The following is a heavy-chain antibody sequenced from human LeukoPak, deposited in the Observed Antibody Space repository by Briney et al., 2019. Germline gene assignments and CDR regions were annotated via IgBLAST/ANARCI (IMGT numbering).Heavy chain of an antibody. V-gene: IGHV3-23*01. Sequence: GGSLRLSCAASGFTFSSYAMSWVRQAPGKGLEWVSAISGSGGSTYYADSVKGRFTISRDNSKNTLYLQMNSLRAEDTAVYYCAKCRWKYSSGWYYFDYWGQGTLVTVSS. CDR1: GFTFSSYA. J-gene: IGHJ4*02. CDR3: AKCRWKYSSGWYYFDY. CDR2: ISGSGGST. D-gene: IGHD6-19*01.